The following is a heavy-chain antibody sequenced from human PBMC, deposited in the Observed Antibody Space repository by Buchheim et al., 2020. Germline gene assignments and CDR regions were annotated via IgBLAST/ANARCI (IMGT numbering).Heavy chain of an antibody. J-gene: IGHJ4*02. V-gene: IGHV3-48*04. CDR1: GFTFSSYG. CDR3: ASAKRSYYDRSGYHYYFDY. CDR2: ISSSSSHT. Sequence: EVQLLESGGGLVQPGGSLRLSCAASGFTFSSYGMHWVRQAPGKGLEWVSYISSSSSHTNYAESVKGRFTISRDNAKNSLYLQMNSLRAEDTAVYYCASAKRSYYDRSGYHYYFDYWGQGTL. D-gene: IGHD3-22*01.